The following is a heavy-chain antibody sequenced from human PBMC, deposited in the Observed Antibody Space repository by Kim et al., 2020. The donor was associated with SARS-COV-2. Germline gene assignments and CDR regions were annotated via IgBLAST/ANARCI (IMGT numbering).Heavy chain of an antibody. CDR3: AKDMRWELLVGNAFDI. CDR1: GFTFDDYA. V-gene: IGHV3-9*01. D-gene: IGHD1-26*01. Sequence: GGSLRLSCAASGFTFDDYAMHWVRQAPGKGLEWVSGISWNSGSIGYADSVKGRFTISRDNAKNSLYLQMNSLRAEDTALYYCAKDMRWELLVGNAFDIWGQGTMVTVSS. J-gene: IGHJ3*02. CDR2: ISWNSGSI.